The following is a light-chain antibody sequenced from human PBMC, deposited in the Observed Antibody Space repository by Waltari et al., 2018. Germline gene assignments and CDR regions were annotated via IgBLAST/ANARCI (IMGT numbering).Light chain of an antibody. CDR3: QKYGTSPRT. J-gene: IGKJ1*01. CDR1: QNISNC. CDR2: DAS. V-gene: IGKV1-5*01. Sequence: DIQMTQSPSTLSASVGDRVTITCRASQNISNCLAWFQQKPGKAPKLLIYDASSLESGVPSRFSGSGSETEFTLTINSLQPDDFAVYYCQKYGTSPRTFGQGTKVEIK.